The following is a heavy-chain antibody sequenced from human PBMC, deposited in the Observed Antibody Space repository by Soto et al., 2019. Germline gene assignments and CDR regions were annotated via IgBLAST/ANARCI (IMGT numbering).Heavy chain of an antibody. Sequence: EVQLVESGGGLVKPGGSLRVSCAASGFTFSDYSMNWVRQAPGKGLERISYITSTGSYIYYADSVKGRFTISRDNAGSSLFLQMTSLRAEDTAMYYCARGPPYSTSWSFFDYWVQGTLVTVSS. CDR1: GFTFSDYS. J-gene: IGHJ4*02. CDR3: ARGPPYSTSWSFFDY. D-gene: IGHD6-13*01. V-gene: IGHV3-21*01. CDR2: ITSTGSYI.